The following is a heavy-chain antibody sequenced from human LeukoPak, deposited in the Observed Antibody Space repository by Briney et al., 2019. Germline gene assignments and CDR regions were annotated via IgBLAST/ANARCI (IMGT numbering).Heavy chain of an antibody. CDR1: GYTFTYYY. CDR2: INPSGGST. Sequence: ASVKVSCKASGYTFTYYYMHWVRQAPGQGLEWMGIINPSGGSTSYAQKFQGRVTMTRDMSTSTVYMELSSLRSEDTAVYYCARPRWDYYDSSGYYYNGFYFDYWGQGTLVTVSS. J-gene: IGHJ4*02. V-gene: IGHV1-46*01. D-gene: IGHD3-22*01. CDR3: ARPRWDYYDSSGYYYNGFYFDY.